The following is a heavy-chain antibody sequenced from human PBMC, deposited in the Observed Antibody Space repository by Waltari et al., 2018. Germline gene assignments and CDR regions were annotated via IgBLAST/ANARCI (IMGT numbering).Heavy chain of an antibody. Sequence: QMQLQESGPGLVKPSGTLSLTCTVSGDSRSSGDWWSWVRPPPEKGLEWIGQIQRSGRTNYNPSIESRVTISIDTSNNHFSLKVTSTTAADTAVYYCARDRGRGIYLDSWGRGTLVTVSP. CDR1: GDSRSSGDW. J-gene: IGHJ4*02. CDR3: ARDRGRGIYLDS. V-gene: IGHV4-4*02. D-gene: IGHD2-15*01. CDR2: IQRSGRT.